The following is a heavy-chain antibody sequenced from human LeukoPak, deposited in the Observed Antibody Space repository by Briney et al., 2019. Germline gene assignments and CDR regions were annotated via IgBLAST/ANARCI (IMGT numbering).Heavy chain of an antibody. CDR2: INPNSGGT. J-gene: IGHJ4*02. CDR3: AKAGVIWNSFYFDY. V-gene: IGHV1-2*02. D-gene: IGHD1-7*01. Sequence: ASVKVSCKASGYTFTGYYMHWVRQAPGQGLEWMGWINPNSGGTNYAQKFQGRVTMTRDTSISTAYMELSRLRSDDTALYYCAKAGVIWNSFYFDYWGQGTLVTVSS. CDR1: GYTFTGYY.